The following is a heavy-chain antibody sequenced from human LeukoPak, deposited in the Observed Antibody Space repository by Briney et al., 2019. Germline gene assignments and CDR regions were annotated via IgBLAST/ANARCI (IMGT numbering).Heavy chain of an antibody. J-gene: IGHJ6*03. V-gene: IGHV3-33*01. D-gene: IGHD1-26*01. CDR1: GFTFNSYA. Sequence: EGSLRLSCIASGFTFNSYAMFWVRQAPGKGLEWVSLIWYDGSNKYYADSVKDRFTISRDNSKNTLYLQMNSLRAEDTAVYYCARARGWEPNYYYYYMDVWGKGTTVTVSS. CDR2: IWYDGSNK. CDR3: ARARGWEPNYYYYYMDV.